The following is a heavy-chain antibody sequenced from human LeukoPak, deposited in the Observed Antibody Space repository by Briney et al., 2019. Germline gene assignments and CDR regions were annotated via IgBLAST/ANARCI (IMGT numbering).Heavy chain of an antibody. CDR2: ISYDGSNK. CDR1: GFTFSSYA. V-gene: IGHV3-30-3*01. CDR3: ARETGSGY. J-gene: IGHJ4*02. Sequence: GGSLRLSCAASGFTFSSYAVHWVRQAPGKGLEWVAVISYDGSNKYYADSVKGRFTISRDNSKNTLYLQMNSLRAEDTAVYYCARETGSGYWGQGTLVTVSS.